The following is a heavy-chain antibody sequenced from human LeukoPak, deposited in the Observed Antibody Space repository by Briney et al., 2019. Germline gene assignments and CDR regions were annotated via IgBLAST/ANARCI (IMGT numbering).Heavy chain of an antibody. D-gene: IGHD3-3*02. V-gene: IGHV3-23*01. Sequence: GGSLRLSCAASGFTFSSFGMHWVRQAPGKGLEWVSSISRSGGNTFYADSVKGRFTISRDNSKITLNLQMNSLRAEDTAVYYCARGSIGPDYWGQGTLVTVSS. CDR2: ISRSGGNT. CDR3: ARGSIGPDY. CDR1: GFTFSSFG. J-gene: IGHJ4*02.